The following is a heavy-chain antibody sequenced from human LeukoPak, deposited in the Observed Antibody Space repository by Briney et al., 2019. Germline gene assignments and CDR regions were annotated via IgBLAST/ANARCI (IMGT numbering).Heavy chain of an antibody. CDR1: GYSFTSNY. Sequence: ASVKVSCKASGYSFTSNYIHWVRQAPGQGLEWMGMVYPRDGSTSYAQKFQGRVTVTRGTSTSTVHMELSGLRSEDTAVYYCARDQEAFDYWGQGTLVTASS. CDR2: VYPRDGST. J-gene: IGHJ4*02. V-gene: IGHV1-46*01. CDR3: ARDQEAFDY.